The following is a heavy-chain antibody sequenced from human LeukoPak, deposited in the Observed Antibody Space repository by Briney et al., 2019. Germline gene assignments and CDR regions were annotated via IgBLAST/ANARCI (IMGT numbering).Heavy chain of an antibody. V-gene: IGHV4-59*12. CDR1: GGSISSYY. Sequence: SETLSLTCTVSGGSISSYYWSWIRQPPGKGLEWIGYIYYSGSTNYNPSLKSRVTTSVDTSKNQFSLKLSSVTAADTAVYYCAREVLDYYGSGSRAGWFDPWGQGTLVTVSS. CDR2: IYYSGST. CDR3: AREVLDYYGSGSRAGWFDP. D-gene: IGHD3-10*01. J-gene: IGHJ5*02.